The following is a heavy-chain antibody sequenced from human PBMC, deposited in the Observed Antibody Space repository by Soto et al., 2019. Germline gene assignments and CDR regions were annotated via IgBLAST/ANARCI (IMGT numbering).Heavy chain of an antibody. D-gene: IGHD3-3*01. CDR1: GGSISSGGNY. CDR2: IYYSGGT. CDR3: ARHTLHDFWSGYSLLGPFDY. V-gene: IGHV4-30-4*01. Sequence: SETLSLTCTVSGGSISSGGNYWSWLRQHPGEGLEWIGYIYYSGGTYYTPSLKSRITISTDTSKNQFSLKLSSVTAADTAVYYCARHTLHDFWSGYSLLGPFDYWGQGTLVTVSS. J-gene: IGHJ4*02.